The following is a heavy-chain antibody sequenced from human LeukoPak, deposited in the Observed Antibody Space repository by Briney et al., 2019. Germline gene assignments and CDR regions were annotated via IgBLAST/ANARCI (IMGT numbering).Heavy chain of an antibody. J-gene: IGHJ3*02. D-gene: IGHD6-13*01. Sequence: GGSLRLSCAASGFTFSSAAMHWVRQAPGKGLEWVAYIQFDGIKKFYSDSVKGRFTISRDNSKNTLFLQMSSLTTEDTAVYYCAQKSTGTFDIWGQGTMVTVSP. CDR3: AQKSTGTFDI. CDR1: GFTFSSAA. V-gene: IGHV3-30*02. CDR2: IQFDGIKK.